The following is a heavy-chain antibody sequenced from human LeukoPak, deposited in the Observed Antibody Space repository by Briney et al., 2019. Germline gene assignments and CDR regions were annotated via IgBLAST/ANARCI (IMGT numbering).Heavy chain of an antibody. CDR1: GYSFTSYW. V-gene: IGHV5-51*01. Sequence: GESLKVSCKGSGYSFTSYWIGWVRQMPGKGLEWMGIIYPGDSDTRYSPSFQGQVTISADKSISTAYLQWSSLKASDTAMYYCARHPSVDTAMASNGAFDYWGQGTLVTVSS. CDR2: IYPGDSDT. J-gene: IGHJ4*02. CDR3: ARHPSVDTAMASNGAFDY. D-gene: IGHD5-18*01.